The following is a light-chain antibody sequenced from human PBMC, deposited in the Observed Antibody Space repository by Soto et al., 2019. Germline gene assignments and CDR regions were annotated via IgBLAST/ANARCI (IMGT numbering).Light chain of an antibody. V-gene: IGLV2-14*03. J-gene: IGLJ1*01. Sequence: QSVLTQPASVSGSPGQSISIPCTGTSSDIGAFNFVSWYQHHPGKAPKVLIYGVTNRPSGVDYRFSGSKSGNTASLIISGLRPEDEADYYCSSFTRASPRIFGTGTKLTVL. CDR1: SSDIGAFNF. CDR2: GVT. CDR3: SSFTRASPRI.